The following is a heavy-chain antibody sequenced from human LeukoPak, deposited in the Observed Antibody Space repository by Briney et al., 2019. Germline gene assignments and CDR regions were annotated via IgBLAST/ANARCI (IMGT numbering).Heavy chain of an antibody. Sequence: PGGSLRLSCAVSGLTFRNYAMSWVRQAPGMGLEWVSLIGGDGVNTFYADSVKGRFTISRDNPKNTLFLQMNSLRAEDSAVYYCAKGMGVSSPYNWFDPWGQGTLVTVSS. CDR1: GLTFRNYA. J-gene: IGHJ5*02. CDR3: AKGMGVSSPYNWFDP. CDR2: IGGDGVNT. V-gene: IGHV3-23*01. D-gene: IGHD6-19*01.